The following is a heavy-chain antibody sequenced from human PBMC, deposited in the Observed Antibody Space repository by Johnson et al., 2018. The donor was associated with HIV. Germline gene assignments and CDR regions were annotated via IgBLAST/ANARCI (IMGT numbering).Heavy chain of an antibody. Sequence: QVQLVESGGGVVQPGRSLRLSCAASGFTFRSYAMHWVRQAPGKGLEWVAVISYHGTNKYYADSVKGRFTISRDNSKNTLYLQMNSLRAEDTAVYYCAIPLGVPTDDDAFDIWGQGTMVTVSS. CDR2: ISYHGTNK. V-gene: IGHV3-30-3*01. CDR3: AIPLGVPTDDDAFDI. CDR1: GFTFRSYA. D-gene: IGHD2-2*01. J-gene: IGHJ3*02.